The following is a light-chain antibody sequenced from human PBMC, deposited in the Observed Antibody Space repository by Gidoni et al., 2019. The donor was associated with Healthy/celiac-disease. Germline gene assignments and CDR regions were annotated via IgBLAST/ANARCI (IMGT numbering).Light chain of an antibody. V-gene: IGKV1-33*01. Sequence: DIQMTQSPSSLSASVGDRVTITCQASQDISNYLNLYQQKPGKAPKLLLYDASNLETGVPSRFSGSGSGTDFTFTISSLQPEDIATYYCQQYDNLLFTFGPGTKVDIK. CDR1: QDISNY. CDR3: QQYDNLLFT. J-gene: IGKJ3*01. CDR2: DAS.